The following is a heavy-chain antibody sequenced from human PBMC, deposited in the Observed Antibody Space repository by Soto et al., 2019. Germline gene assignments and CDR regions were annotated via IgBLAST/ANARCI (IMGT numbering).Heavy chain of an antibody. Sequence: QPGGSLRLSCAASGVPFSSYAMSGVRTAPGKGLEWVSAISGSGGSTYYADSVKGRFTISRDNSKNTLYLQMNSLRAEDTAVYYCAKRGYSGSRLSPLDYWGQGTLVTVSS. J-gene: IGHJ4*02. D-gene: IGHD1-26*01. V-gene: IGHV3-23*01. CDR1: GVPFSSYA. CDR3: AKRGYSGSRLSPLDY. CDR2: ISGSGGST.